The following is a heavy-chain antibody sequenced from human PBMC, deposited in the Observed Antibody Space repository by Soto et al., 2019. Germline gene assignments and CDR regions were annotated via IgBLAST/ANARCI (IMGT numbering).Heavy chain of an antibody. D-gene: IGHD3-10*01. CDR3: AKERLARGIDY. CDR2: ISGAGSNT. V-gene: IGHV3-23*01. CDR1: GFTFSNYA. J-gene: IGHJ4*02. Sequence: EVQLLDSGGGLVQTGGSLRLSCAASGFTFSNYAMSWVRQAPGKGLDWVSTISGAGSNTYYADSVKGRFSISRDNSKNMAYLEMKNLRAEDTAVYYCAKERLARGIDYWGQGTLVTVSS.